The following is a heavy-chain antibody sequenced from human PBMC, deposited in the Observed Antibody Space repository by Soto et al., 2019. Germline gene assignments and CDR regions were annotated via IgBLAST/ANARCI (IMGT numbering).Heavy chain of an antibody. CDR3: TRGSAEVGGQFPSQ. V-gene: IGHV3-49*04. Sequence: PGGSLRLSCVTSGFTFGDYAMSWVRQAPGKGLEWLGFIRSKAYGGTTEYAASVKGRFTISRDDSTSIAYLQINSLKIEDTAMYYCTRGSAEVGGQFPSQWGQGTLVTVSS. CDR2: IRSKAYGGTT. J-gene: IGHJ4*02. D-gene: IGHD1-26*01. CDR1: GFTFGDYA.